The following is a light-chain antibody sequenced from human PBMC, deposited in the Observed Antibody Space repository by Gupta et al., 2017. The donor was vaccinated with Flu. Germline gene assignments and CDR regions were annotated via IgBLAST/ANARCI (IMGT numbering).Light chain of an antibody. J-gene: IGLJ3*02. V-gene: IGLV1-51*01. CDR1: SADVGNDY. CDR2: DND. Sequence: GCSADVGNDYDVWCQQHPGAAPHLLIHDNDTLRSGVTDRCSGAKSAASTTLFITRQQHGEEEAYYCGPWDDSRSSGVFGGGTKLTVL. CDR3: GPWDDSRSSGV.